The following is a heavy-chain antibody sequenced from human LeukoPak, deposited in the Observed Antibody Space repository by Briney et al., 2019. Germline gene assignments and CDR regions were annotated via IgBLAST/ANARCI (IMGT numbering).Heavy chain of an antibody. J-gene: IGHJ4*02. Sequence: GGSLRLSCAASGFTFSSYAMSWVRQAPGKGLEWVSAISGSGGSTYYADSVKGRFTISRDNSKNTLYLQMNSLRAEDTAVYYCARVICSGGSCYSDYYFDYWGQGTLVTVSS. CDR2: ISGSGGST. CDR3: ARVICSGGSCYSDYYFDY. V-gene: IGHV3-23*01. CDR1: GFTFSSYA. D-gene: IGHD2-15*01.